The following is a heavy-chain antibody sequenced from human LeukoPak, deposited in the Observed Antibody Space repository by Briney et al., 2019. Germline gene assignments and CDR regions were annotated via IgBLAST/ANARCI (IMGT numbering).Heavy chain of an antibody. CDR1: GDSISSSSYN. D-gene: IGHD1-14*01. J-gene: IGHJ5*02. Sequence: SETLSLTCSVSGDSISSSSYNWGWIRQPPGKGLEWIGSISYSGSTKYNPSLKSRITISVDTSKNQFSLRLSSVTATDTSVYYCARLNKPGWFDPWGQGTLVTVSS. CDR2: ISYSGST. V-gene: IGHV4-39*01. CDR3: ARLNKPGWFDP.